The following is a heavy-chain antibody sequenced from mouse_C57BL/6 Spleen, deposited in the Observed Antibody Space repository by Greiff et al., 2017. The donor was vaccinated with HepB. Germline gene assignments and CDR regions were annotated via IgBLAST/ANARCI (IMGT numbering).Heavy chain of an antibody. J-gene: IGHJ2*01. D-gene: IGHD1-1*01. CDR3: ARQDGVYYGSSYSDY. V-gene: IGHV5-9*01. CDR2: ISGGGGNT. Sequence: EVNVVESGGGLVKPGGSLKLSCAASGFTFSSYTMSWVRQTPEKRLEWVATISGGGGNTYYPDSVKGRFTISRDNAKNTLYLQMSSLRSEDTALYDCARQDGVYYGSSYSDYWGQGTTLTVSS. CDR1: GFTFSSYT.